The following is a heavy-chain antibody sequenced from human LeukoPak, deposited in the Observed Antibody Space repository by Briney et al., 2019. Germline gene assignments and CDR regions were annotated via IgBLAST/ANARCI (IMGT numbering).Heavy chain of an antibody. Sequence: ASVKVSCKVSGGTFSTFGISWVRQAPGQGLEWMGWINPNSGGTNYAQKFQGRVTMTRDTSISTAYMELSRLRSDDTAVYYCARSLHAFDIWGQGTMVTVSS. J-gene: IGHJ3*02. CDR1: GGTFSTFG. CDR2: INPNSGGT. CDR3: ARSLHAFDI. V-gene: IGHV1-2*02.